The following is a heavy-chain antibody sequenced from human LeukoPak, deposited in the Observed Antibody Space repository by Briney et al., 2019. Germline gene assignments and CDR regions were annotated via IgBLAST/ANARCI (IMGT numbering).Heavy chain of an antibody. D-gene: IGHD5-24*01. CDR2: IIPVFGTA. CDR1: GGTFSSYA. V-gene: IGHV1-69*05. J-gene: IGHJ4*02. Sequence: SAVKVSCKASGGTFSSYAISWVRQAPGQGLEWMGGIIPVFGTANYAQKFQGRVTITTDESTSTAYMELSSLRSEDTAVYYCARDSSRDGYNSPGYWGQGTLVTVSS. CDR3: ARDSSRDGYNSPGY.